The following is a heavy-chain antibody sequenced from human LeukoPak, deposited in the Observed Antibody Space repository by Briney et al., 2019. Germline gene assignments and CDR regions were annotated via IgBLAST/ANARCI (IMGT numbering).Heavy chain of an antibody. D-gene: IGHD2-2*02. CDR3: TSRYCSSTSCYREVYYYYGMDV. J-gene: IGHJ6*02. CDR2: IKSKTDGGTT. V-gene: IGHV3-15*01. Sequence: GGSLRLSCAASGFTFSNAWMSWVRQAPGKGLEWVGRIKSKTDGGTTDYAAPVKGRFTISRDDSKNTLYLQMNSLKTEDTAVYYCTSRYCSSTSCYREVYYYYGMDVWGQGTTVTVSS. CDR1: GFTFSNAW.